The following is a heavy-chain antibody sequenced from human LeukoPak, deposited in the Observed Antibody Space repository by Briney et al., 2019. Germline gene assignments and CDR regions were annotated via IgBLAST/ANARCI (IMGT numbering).Heavy chain of an antibody. D-gene: IGHD2-2*01. CDR3: ARLGYCSSTSCYDWYFDL. CDR1: GGTFSSYA. Sequence: SVKVSCKASGGTFSSYAISWVRQAPGQGLEWMGRIIPIFGTANYAQKLQGRVTMTTDTSTSTAYMELRSLRSDDTAVYYCARLGYCSSTSCYDWYFDLWGRGTLVTVSS. J-gene: IGHJ2*01. CDR2: IIPIFGTA. V-gene: IGHV1-69*05.